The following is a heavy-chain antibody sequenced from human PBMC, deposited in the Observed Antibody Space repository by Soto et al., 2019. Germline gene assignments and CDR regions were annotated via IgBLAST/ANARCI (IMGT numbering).Heavy chain of an antibody. CDR3: AREAESVVGASYYYFYGMDV. J-gene: IGHJ6*02. CDR2: ISSAGSNR. D-gene: IGHD1-26*01. Sequence: QVQLVESGGGVVQPGRSLRLSCAASGFTFSNYAIHWVRQAPGKGLEWLALISSAGSNRYYADSVMGRFAISRDNSTSTSYLQMNSLRTEDTAVYFCAREAESVVGASYYYFYGMDVGGQGTTVTVSS. V-gene: IGHV3-30*09. CDR1: GFTFSNYA.